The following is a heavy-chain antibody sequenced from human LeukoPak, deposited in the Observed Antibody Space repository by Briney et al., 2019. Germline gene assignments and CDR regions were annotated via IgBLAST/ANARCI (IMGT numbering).Heavy chain of an antibody. CDR2: ISYDGNAK. Sequence: PGGSLRLSCSASGFTFSTFGMHWVRQAPGMGLEWVAMISYDGNAKYYADSVRGRFAISRDNARNTLYLQMSFLRVEDTAFYYCARDLYIGGQGTLVTVSS. V-gene: IGHV3-30*03. J-gene: IGHJ4*02. CDR1: GFTFSTFG. CDR3: ARDLYI.